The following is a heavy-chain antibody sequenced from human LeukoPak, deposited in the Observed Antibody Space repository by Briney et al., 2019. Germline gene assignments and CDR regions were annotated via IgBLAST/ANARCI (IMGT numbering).Heavy chain of an antibody. CDR3: ARVMGNTPPYFDY. CDR1: GYSFTGYY. V-gene: IGHV1-2*02. Sequence: ASVKVSCKASGYSFTGYYMHWVRQAPGQGLEWMVWINPNSGNTNYAQKFQGRVTMTRDTSISTAYMELSRLRSDDTAVYYCARVMGNTPPYFDYWGQGTLVTVSS. CDR2: INPNSGNT. J-gene: IGHJ4*02. D-gene: IGHD7-27*01.